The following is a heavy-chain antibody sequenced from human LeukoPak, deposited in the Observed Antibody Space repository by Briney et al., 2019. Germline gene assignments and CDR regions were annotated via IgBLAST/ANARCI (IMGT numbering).Heavy chain of an antibody. Sequence: GRSLRLSCAASGFTFTSHGIHWVRQPPRKGLDWVAVISYDGSNKYYADSVKGRFTISRDNSKNTLYLQMNSLRAEDTAVYYCAKELVYYDSSGYYEGDYWGQGTLVTVSS. CDR1: GFTFTSHG. CDR3: AKELVYYDSSGYYEGDY. J-gene: IGHJ4*02. D-gene: IGHD3-22*01. CDR2: ISYDGSNK. V-gene: IGHV3-30*18.